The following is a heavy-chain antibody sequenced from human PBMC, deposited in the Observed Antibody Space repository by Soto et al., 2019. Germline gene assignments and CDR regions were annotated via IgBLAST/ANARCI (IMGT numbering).Heavy chain of an antibody. Sequence: EVQLVESGGGLVQPGGSLRLSCAASGFTFSSYSMNWVRQAPGKGLEWVSYISSSSSTIYYADSVKGRFTISRDNAKNSLYLQMNRLRDEDTAVYYCARDWILWFGERVYYYGMDVWGQGTSVTVYS. CDR1: GFTFSSYS. CDR3: ARDWILWFGERVYYYGMDV. V-gene: IGHV3-48*02. D-gene: IGHD3-10*01. CDR2: ISSSSSTI. J-gene: IGHJ6*02.